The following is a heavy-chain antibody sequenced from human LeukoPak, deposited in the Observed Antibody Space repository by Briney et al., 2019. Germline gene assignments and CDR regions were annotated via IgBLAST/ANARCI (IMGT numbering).Heavy chain of an antibody. CDR1: GFTFSSYA. Sequence: PGGYLRLSCAASGFTFSSYAMSWVRQAPGKGLEWVSAISGSGGSTYYEDSVKGRFTISRDNSKNTLYLQMNRLRAEDTAVYYCAKDPDLDYCSSTSCYTAPHAFDIWGQGTMVTVSS. V-gene: IGHV3-23*01. J-gene: IGHJ3*02. D-gene: IGHD2-2*02. CDR3: AKDPDLDYCSSTSCYTAPHAFDI. CDR2: ISGSGGST.